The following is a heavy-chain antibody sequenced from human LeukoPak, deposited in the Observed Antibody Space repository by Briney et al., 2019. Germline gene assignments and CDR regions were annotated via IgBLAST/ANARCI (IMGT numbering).Heavy chain of an antibody. V-gene: IGHV1-69*13. CDR2: IIPIFGTA. CDR1: GGTFSSYA. J-gene: IGHJ4*02. D-gene: IGHD3-10*01. Sequence: SVKVSCKASGGTFSSYAISWVRQAPGQGLEWMGGIIPIFGTANYAQEFQDRVTITADESTSTAYMELSSLRSEDTSVCYCARSFGFGESENFVYWGEGTLVTVS. CDR3: ARSFGFGESENFVY.